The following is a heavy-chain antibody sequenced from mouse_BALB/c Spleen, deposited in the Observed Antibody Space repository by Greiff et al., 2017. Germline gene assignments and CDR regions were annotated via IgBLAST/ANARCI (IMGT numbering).Heavy chain of an antibody. J-gene: IGHJ3*01. D-gene: IGHD3-3*01. V-gene: IGHV7-3*02. CDR3: ARGDGFAY. CDR2: IRNKANGYTT. CDR1: GFTFTDYY. Sequence: EVKLMESGGGLVQPGGSLRLSCATSGFTFTDYYMSWVRQPPGKALEWLGFIRNKANGYTTEYSASVKGRFTISRDNSQSILYLQMNTLRAEDSATYYCARGDGFAYWGQGTLVTVSA.